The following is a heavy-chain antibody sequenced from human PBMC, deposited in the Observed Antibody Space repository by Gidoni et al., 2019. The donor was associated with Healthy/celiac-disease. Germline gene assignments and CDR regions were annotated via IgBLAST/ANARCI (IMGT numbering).Heavy chain of an antibody. V-gene: IGHV4-39*01. Sequence: QLQLQESGPGLVKPSDTLSLTCTFSGGSISSSIYYWGWIRQPPGKGLEWIGSIYYSGSTYYNPSLKSRVTIAVDTSKNQFSLKLSAVTAADTAVYYCARQTTNYDFWSGYFLDYWGQGTLVTVSS. D-gene: IGHD3-3*01. CDR3: ARQTTNYDFWSGYFLDY. CDR1: GGSISSSIYY. CDR2: IYYSGST. J-gene: IGHJ4*02.